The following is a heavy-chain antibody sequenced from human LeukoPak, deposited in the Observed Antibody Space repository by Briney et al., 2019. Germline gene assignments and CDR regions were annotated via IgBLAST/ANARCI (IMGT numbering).Heavy chain of an antibody. D-gene: IGHD6-19*01. CDR2: IKSKTDGGTT. J-gene: IGHJ5*02. CDR1: GFTFSNAW. CDR3: TTGVVAGAKKNWFDP. V-gene: IGHV3-15*01. Sequence: GGSLRLSCAASGFTFSNAWMSWVRQAPGKGLEWVGRIKSKTDGGTTDYAAPVKGRFTISRDDSKNTLYLQMNSLKTEDTAVYYCTTGVVAGAKKNWFDPWGQGTLVTVSS.